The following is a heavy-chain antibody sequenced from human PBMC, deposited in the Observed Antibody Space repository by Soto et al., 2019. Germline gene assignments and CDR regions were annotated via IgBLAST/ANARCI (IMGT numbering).Heavy chain of an antibody. D-gene: IGHD2-15*01. Sequence: QVQLEQSGAEVKKSGASVKVSCKASGYIFSTHGINWVRQAPGQGLEWMGWINPYNGKTNYAQKFQGRVTMTTETSRKTAYMELRSLGSDDTAVYYCARVQIVVVVGGTPADYWGQGTLVTVSS. CDR1: GYIFSTHG. CDR2: INPYNGKT. V-gene: IGHV1-18*01. CDR3: ARVQIVVVVGGTPADY. J-gene: IGHJ4*02.